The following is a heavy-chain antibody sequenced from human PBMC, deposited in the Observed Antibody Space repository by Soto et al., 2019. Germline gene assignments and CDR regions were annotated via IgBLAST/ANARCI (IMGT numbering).Heavy chain of an antibody. V-gene: IGHV3-23*01. J-gene: IGHJ4*02. CDR1: GFTFSSYA. CDR3: AKDRQGSYFDY. CDR2: ISGSGVST. Sequence: PGGSLRLSCAASGFTFSSYAMNWFRQAPGKGLEWVSTISGSGVSTYYADSVKGRFTISRDNSKNTLYLQMNSLRAEDTAVYYCAKDRQGSYFDYWGQGTLVTVSS. D-gene: IGHD1-26*01.